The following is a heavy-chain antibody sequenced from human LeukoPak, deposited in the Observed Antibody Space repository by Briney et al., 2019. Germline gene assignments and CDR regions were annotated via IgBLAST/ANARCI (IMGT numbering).Heavy chain of an antibody. Sequence: GGSLRLSCAVSEFTFSNYAMHWVRQPPGKGLEWVAVVSSHGNDGYYADSVRGRFTISRDNSMNTLYLQIDSLRLEDTAIYYCTRDAYNFNDFDYWGQGTLVTVSS. V-gene: IGHV3-30*17. J-gene: IGHJ4*02. D-gene: IGHD5-24*01. CDR3: TRDAYNFNDFDY. CDR1: EFTFSNYA. CDR2: VSSHGNDG.